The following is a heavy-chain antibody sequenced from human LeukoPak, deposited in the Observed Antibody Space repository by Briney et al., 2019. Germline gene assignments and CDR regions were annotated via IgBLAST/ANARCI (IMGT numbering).Heavy chain of an antibody. J-gene: IGHJ3*01. Sequence: PGGSLRLSCAASGFIFGHYAIHWVRLTPGKGLEWVSGVNSGNDDTAYAVSVKGRFTISRDNANNTLYLQMDSLRTEDTALYYCVRDVVFEVGYSDGFDLWGRGTMVFVSS. CDR2: VNSGNDDT. D-gene: IGHD3-3*01. CDR1: GFIFGHYA. V-gene: IGHV3-9*01. CDR3: VRDVVFEVGYSDGFDL.